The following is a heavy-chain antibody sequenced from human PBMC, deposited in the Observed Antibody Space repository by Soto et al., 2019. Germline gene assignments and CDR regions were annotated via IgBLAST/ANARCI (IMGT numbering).Heavy chain of an antibody. V-gene: IGHV4-61*01. Sequence: SETLSLTCTVSGVSVSSGSFYWAWIRQPPGKGLEWIGFGSYSGTTNYKPSFKSRVTISVDTSRSQISLKVSSLTAADMAVYYCARGATVTQYDYWGQGTLVTSPQ. CDR1: GVSVSSGSFY. J-gene: IGHJ4*02. CDR2: GSYSGTT. D-gene: IGHD4-17*01. CDR3: ARGATVTQYDY.